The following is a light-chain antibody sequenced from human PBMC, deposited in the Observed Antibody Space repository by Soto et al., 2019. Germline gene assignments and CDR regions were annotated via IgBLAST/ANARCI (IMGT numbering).Light chain of an antibody. Sequence: EIVLTQSPGTLSLSPGERATLSCRASQSVSRSHLAWYQQKPGQAPRLLLYGASSRATGIADRFSGSGSGTDFTLTISRMESEDVAEYYCQQYGNSPPLMFGQVTKLEIK. CDR2: GAS. CDR1: QSVSRSH. J-gene: IGKJ2*01. CDR3: QQYGNSPPLM. V-gene: IGKV3-20*01.